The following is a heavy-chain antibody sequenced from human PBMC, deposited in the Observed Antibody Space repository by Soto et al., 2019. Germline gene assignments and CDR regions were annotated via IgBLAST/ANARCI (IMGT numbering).Heavy chain of an antibody. Sequence: GGSLRLSCAASGFTFSSYAMHWVRQAPGQGLEWVAVISYDGSNKYYADSVKGRFTISRDNSKNTLYLQMNSLRAEDTAVYYCASDPRIYCSSTSCYNRSWFDPWGQGTLVTVSS. J-gene: IGHJ5*02. CDR2: ISYDGSNK. CDR1: GFTFSSYA. D-gene: IGHD2-2*02. CDR3: ASDPRIYCSSTSCYNRSWFDP. V-gene: IGHV3-30-3*01.